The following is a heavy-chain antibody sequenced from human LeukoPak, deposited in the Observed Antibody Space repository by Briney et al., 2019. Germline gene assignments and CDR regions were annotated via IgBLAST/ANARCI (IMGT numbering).Heavy chain of an antibody. D-gene: IGHD6-19*01. Sequence: GGSLRLSCAASGFTFSTYSMNWVRQAPGKGLEWVSYISSSSSAIYYADSVKGRFTISRDIARKSLYLQMNSLRDEDTAVYYCARDDVAVTGALDFWGQGTLVTVSS. CDR1: GFTFSTYS. CDR2: ISSSSSAI. CDR3: ARDDVAVTGALDF. J-gene: IGHJ4*02. V-gene: IGHV3-48*02.